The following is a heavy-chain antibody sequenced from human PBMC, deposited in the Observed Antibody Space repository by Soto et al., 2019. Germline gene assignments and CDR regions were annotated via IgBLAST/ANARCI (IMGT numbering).Heavy chain of an antibody. CDR1: GFTFSSYG. CDR2: ISYDGSNK. J-gene: IGHJ4*02. V-gene: IGHV3-30*18. Sequence: PGGSLRLSCAASGFTFSSYGMHWVRQAPGKGLEWVAVISYDGSNKYYADSVKGRFTISRDNSKNTLYLQMNSLRAEDTAVYYCAKNGLLPTNYFDYWGQGTLVTVSS. CDR3: AKNGLLPTNYFDY. D-gene: IGHD2-21*02.